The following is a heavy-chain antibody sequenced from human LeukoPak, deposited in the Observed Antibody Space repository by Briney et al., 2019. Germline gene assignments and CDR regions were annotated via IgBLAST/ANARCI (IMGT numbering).Heavy chain of an antibody. Sequence: VASVKVSCEASGYTFTSYAMHWVRQAPGQRLEWVGWINGGNGNTKYSQNFQGRVTITRDTSASTTYMELSSLTSEDTAVYYCARGRLSAAAGSEGLWLDPWGQGTLVTVSS. V-gene: IGHV1-3*01. J-gene: IGHJ5*02. D-gene: IGHD6-13*01. CDR2: INGGNGNT. CDR3: ARGRLSAAAGSEGLWLDP. CDR1: GYTFTSYA.